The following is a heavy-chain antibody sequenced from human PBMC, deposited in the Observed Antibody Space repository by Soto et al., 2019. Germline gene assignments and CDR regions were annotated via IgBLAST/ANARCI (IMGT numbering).Heavy chain of an antibody. CDR3: ARGIEVPAAIKSRYYYYGMDV. CDR2: IIPIFGTA. CDR1: GGTFSSYA. J-gene: IGHJ6*02. Sequence: SVKVSCKASGGTFSSYAVSWVRQAPGQGLEWMGGIIPIFGTANYAQKFQGRVTITADESTSTAYMELSSLRSEDTAVYYCARGIEVPAAIKSRYYYYGMDVWGQGTTVTVSS. V-gene: IGHV1-69*13. D-gene: IGHD2-2*02.